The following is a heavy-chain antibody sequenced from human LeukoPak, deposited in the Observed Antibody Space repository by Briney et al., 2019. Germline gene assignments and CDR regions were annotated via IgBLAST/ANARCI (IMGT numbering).Heavy chain of an antibody. Sequence: SQTLPLTCTVSGGSNSSGGYSWTWIRQPPGKGLEWIGCLYYSGSTYYSPSLMSRLTISLDTSKNQFSLKLSSVTAADTAVYYFARDRDSNGQIDYWGQGTLVTVSS. CDR3: ARDRDSNGQIDY. CDR1: GGSNSSGGYS. V-gene: IGHV4-31*03. J-gene: IGHJ4*02. CDR2: LYYSGST. D-gene: IGHD3-22*01.